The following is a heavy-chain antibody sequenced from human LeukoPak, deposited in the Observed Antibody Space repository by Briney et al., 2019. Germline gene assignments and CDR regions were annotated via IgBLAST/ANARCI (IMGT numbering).Heavy chain of an antibody. J-gene: IGHJ4*02. CDR1: AFTYSSYA. V-gene: IGHV4-59*01. CDR3: ARALRGGNSYGYLDS. Sequence: GSLRLSCAASAFTYSSYAMSWVRQAPGKGLEWIGYIYYSGSTNYNPSLKSRVTISVDVSKNQFSLKLSSVTAADTAVYYCARALRGGNSYGYLDSWGQGSLVTVSS. D-gene: IGHD5-18*01. CDR2: IYYSGST.